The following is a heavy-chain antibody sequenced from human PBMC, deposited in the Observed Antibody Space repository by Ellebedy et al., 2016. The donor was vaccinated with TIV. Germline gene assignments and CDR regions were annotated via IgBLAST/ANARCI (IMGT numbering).Heavy chain of an antibody. J-gene: IGHJ4*02. V-gene: IGHV3-21*01. CDR2: ISSSGSYL. CDR3: VTSRARVY. CDR1: GFTFSSYT. Sequence: GESLKISCAASGFTFSSYTINWVRQTPGKGLEWVSSISSSGSYLYYADSVKGRFTISRDNAKNSLYLQMNSLRVDDTAVYYCVTSRARVYWGQGTLVTVSS.